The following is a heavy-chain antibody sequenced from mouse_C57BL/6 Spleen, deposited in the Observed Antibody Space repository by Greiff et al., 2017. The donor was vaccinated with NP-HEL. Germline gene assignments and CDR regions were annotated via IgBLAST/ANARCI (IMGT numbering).Heavy chain of an antibody. Sequence: VQLQQSGAELARPGASVKLSCKASGYTFTSYGISWVKQRTGQGLEWIGEIYPRSGNTYYNEKFKGKATLTADKSSSTAYMELRSLTSEDSAVYFCARSTVVATDYAMDYWGQGTSVTVSS. CDR2: IYPRSGNT. D-gene: IGHD1-1*01. V-gene: IGHV1-81*01. J-gene: IGHJ4*01. CDR3: ARSTVVATDYAMDY. CDR1: GYTFTSYG.